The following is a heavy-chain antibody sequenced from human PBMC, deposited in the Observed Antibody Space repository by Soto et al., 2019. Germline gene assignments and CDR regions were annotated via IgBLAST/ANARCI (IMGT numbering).Heavy chain of an antibody. Sequence: KQSQTLSLTCAVYGGSFRGYYWSWIRQPPGKGLEWIGEINHSGSTNYNPSLKSRVTISVDTSKNQFSLKLSSVTAADTAVYYCARADSIVVVPAAMPVLAFDIWGQGTMVTVSS. J-gene: IGHJ3*02. CDR2: INHSGST. CDR1: GGSFRGYY. D-gene: IGHD2-2*01. CDR3: ARADSIVVVPAAMPVLAFDI. V-gene: IGHV4-34*01.